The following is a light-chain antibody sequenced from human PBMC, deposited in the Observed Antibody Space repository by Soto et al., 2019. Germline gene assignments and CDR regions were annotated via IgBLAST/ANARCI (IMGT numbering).Light chain of an antibody. V-gene: IGKV3-20*01. Sequence: DIALTKTQGTLSLSPGERATLSCRASQRVGSNYLAWDQQNTGQPPRLLIHCATSRATGITDRFIGSGSGTDFNLTISRLEREDFAVYYCQQYGSTRWTFGQGTKVEIK. J-gene: IGKJ1*01. CDR3: QQYGSTRWT. CDR1: QRVGSNY. CDR2: CAT.